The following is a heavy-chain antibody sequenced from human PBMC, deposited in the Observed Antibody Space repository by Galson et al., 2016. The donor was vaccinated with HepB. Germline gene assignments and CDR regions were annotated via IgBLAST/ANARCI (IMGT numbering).Heavy chain of an antibody. D-gene: IGHD5-12*01. CDR2: ISTGGTYT. V-gene: IGHV3-11*05. CDR3: ARARAGGYESYDY. CDR1: GFAFSDYY. Sequence: SGFAFSDYYMNWIRQPPGKGLEWVSYISTGGTYTNYADTVNGRFTISRDNAKNSLYLQMDSLRAEDTALYYCARARAGGYESYDYWGQGTLVTVSS. J-gene: IGHJ4*02.